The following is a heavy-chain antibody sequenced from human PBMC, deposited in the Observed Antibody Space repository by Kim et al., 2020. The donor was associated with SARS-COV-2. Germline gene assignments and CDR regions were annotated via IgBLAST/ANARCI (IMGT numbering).Heavy chain of an antibody. CDR1: GGSISSYY. Sequence: SETLSLTCTVSGGSISSYYWSWIRQPPGKGLEWIGYIYYSGSTNYNPSLKSRVTISVDTSKNQFSLKLSSVTAADTAVYYCARHIADTAYYYYYGMDVWGQGTTVTVSS. V-gene: IGHV4-59*13. CDR3: ARHIADTAYYYYYGMDV. D-gene: IGHD6-13*01. CDR2: IYYSGST. J-gene: IGHJ6*02.